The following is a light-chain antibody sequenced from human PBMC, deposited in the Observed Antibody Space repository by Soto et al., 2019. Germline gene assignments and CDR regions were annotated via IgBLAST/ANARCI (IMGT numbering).Light chain of an antibody. V-gene: IGLV1-44*01. CDR2: SNN. Sequence: QSALTQPPSASGTPGQRVTISCYGSNSNIGDNTVDWYQQPPGTAPKLLIYSNNQRPSGVPDRFSGSKSGTSASLAINGLQSEDETDYYCAAWDDSLNGYVFGTGTKV. CDR3: AAWDDSLNGYV. J-gene: IGLJ1*01. CDR1: NSNIGDNT.